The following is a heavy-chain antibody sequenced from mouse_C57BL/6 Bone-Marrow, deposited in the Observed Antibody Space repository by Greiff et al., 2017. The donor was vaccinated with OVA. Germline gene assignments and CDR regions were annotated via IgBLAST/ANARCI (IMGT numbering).Heavy chain of an antibody. V-gene: IGHV1-69*01. J-gene: IGHJ2*01. D-gene: IGHD2-3*01. CDR3: AREGYDYVDY. Sequence: VQLQQPGAELVMPGASVKLSCKASGYTFTSYWMHWVKQRPGQGLEWIGEIDPSDSYTNYNQKFKGKSTLTVDKSSSTAYMQLSSLTSEYSAVYYCAREGYDYVDYWGQGTTLTVSS. CDR2: IDPSDSYT. CDR1: GYTFTSYW.